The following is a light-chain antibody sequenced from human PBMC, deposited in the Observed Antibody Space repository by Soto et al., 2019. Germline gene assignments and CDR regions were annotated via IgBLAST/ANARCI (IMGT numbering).Light chain of an antibody. CDR1: QSVSSY. CDR2: DAS. Sequence: EIVLTQSPATLSLSPGERATLSCRASQSVSSYLAWYQQKPGQAPRLLIYDASNRATGIPARFSGSGSGTDFTLTISSLEPEDFAVYYCQSLITFGQGTRLEIK. CDR3: QSLIT. V-gene: IGKV3-11*01. J-gene: IGKJ5*01.